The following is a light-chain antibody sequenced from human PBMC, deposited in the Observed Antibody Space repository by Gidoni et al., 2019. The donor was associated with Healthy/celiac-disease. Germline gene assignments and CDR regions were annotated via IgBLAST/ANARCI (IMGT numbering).Light chain of an antibody. V-gene: IGKV1-12*01. CDR2: AAS. CDR1: PGISSW. J-gene: IGKJ3*01. Sequence: DIQMTQSPSSVSASVGDRVTITCRASPGISSWLAWYQQKPGKAPKLLIYAASSLQSWVPSRFSGSGSGTDFTLTISSLQPEDFATYYCQQANSFPFTFGPGTKVDIK. CDR3: QQANSFPFT.